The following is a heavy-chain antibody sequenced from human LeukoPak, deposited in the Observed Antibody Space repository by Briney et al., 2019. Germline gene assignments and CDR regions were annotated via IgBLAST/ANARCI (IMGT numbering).Heavy chain of an antibody. J-gene: IGHJ6*02. V-gene: IGHV4-34*01. CDR1: GGSFSGYY. CDR2: INHSGST. D-gene: IGHD3-9*01. Sequence: SETLSLTCAVYGGSFSGYYWSWIRQPPGKGLEWIGEINHSGSTNYNPSLKSRVTISVDTSKNQFSLKLSSVTAAAPAVYYCGRESLGRYDNLTGYYDYYYGMDVWGQGTTVTVSS. CDR3: GRESLGRYDNLTGYYDYYYGMDV.